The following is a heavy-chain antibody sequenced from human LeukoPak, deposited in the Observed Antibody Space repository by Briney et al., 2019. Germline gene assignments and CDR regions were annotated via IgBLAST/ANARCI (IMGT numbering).Heavy chain of an antibody. CDR3: ARDSCGGGSCYYFDY. CDR2: IWYDGNYK. Sequence: PGGSLRLSCAASGFTFNSYGIHWVRQAPGKGLEWVALIWYDGNYKYYADSVKGRFTISRDNSKNTLYLQMNSLRAEDTAVYYCARDSCGGGSCYYFDYWGLGTLVTVSS. CDR1: GFTFNSYG. J-gene: IGHJ4*02. D-gene: IGHD2-15*01. V-gene: IGHV3-33*01.